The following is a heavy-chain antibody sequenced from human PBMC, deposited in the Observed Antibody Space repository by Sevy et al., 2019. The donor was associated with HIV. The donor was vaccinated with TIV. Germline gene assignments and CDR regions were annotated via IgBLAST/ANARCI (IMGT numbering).Heavy chain of an antibody. CDR1: GFTFSSAW. Sequence: GGSLRLSCAASGFTFSSAWMSWVRQAPGKGLEWVGRIKSKTDGGTIDYAASVKGRFSISREDSKNTVYLQMNSLKTEDTAVYYCITDPGYSGYDEEVINYYYYGMDVWGQGTTVTVSS. CDR3: ITDPGYSGYDEEVINYYYYGMDV. CDR2: IKSKTDGGTI. V-gene: IGHV3-15*01. D-gene: IGHD5-12*01. J-gene: IGHJ6*02.